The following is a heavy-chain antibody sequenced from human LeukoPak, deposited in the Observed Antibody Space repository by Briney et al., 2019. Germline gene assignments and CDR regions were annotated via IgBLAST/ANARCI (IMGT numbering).Heavy chain of an antibody. CDR3: ARVYCGGGRCDSYFDY. CDR2: INQDGSET. Sequence: ETLSLTCTVSGEYISNYYWSWVRQAPGKGLEWVANINQDGSETYYVDSVKGRFTISRDNAENSLYLQMNSLRAEDTAVYYCARVYCGGGRCDSYFDYWGQGTLVTVSS. CDR1: GEYISNYY. J-gene: IGHJ4*02. D-gene: IGHD2-15*01. V-gene: IGHV3-7*05.